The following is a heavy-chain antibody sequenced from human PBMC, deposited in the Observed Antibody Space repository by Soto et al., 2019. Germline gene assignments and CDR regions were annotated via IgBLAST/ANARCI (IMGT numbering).Heavy chain of an antibody. Sequence: PGESLKIACKGSGYIFTSYWIGWVRQVPGKGLEWMGIIYPGDSDTRYSPSFQGQVTISADKSISTAYLQWSSLKASDTAMYYCARLESVYYYGSGSYYFDYWGQGTLVTVSS. D-gene: IGHD3-10*01. CDR1: GYIFTSYW. V-gene: IGHV5-51*03. CDR3: ARLESVYYYGSGSYYFDY. CDR2: IYPGDSDT. J-gene: IGHJ4*02.